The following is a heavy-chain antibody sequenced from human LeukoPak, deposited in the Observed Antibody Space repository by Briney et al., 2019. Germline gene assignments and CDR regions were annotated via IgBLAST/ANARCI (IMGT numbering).Heavy chain of an antibody. V-gene: IGHV1-69*13. J-gene: IGHJ5*02. Sequence: SVKVSCKASGGTFSNYAISWVRQAPGQGLEWMGGIIPIFGTANYAQKFQGRVTITADESTGTAYMELSSLRSEDTAVYYCARATQSLNWFDPWGQGTLVTVSS. CDR3: ARATQSLNWFDP. CDR2: IIPIFGTA. CDR1: GGTFSNYA.